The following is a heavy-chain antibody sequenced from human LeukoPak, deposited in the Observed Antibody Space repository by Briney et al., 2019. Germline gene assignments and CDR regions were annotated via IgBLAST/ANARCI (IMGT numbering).Heavy chain of an antibody. CDR2: ISSSSIYI. V-gene: IGHV3-21*01. CDR3: AREREYNYGHMLGY. D-gene: IGHD5-18*01. J-gene: IGHJ4*02. CDR1: GFTLSSYS. Sequence: GGSLRLSCAASGFTLSSYSMNWVRQAPGKGLEWVSSISSSSIYIYYADSVKGRFTISRDNAKNSLYLQMNSLRAEDTAVYYCAREREYNYGHMLGYWGQGTPGHRLL.